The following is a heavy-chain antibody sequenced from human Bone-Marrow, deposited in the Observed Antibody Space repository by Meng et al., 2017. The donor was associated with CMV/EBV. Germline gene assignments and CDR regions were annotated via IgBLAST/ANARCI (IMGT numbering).Heavy chain of an antibody. CDR1: GFTFRRYW. J-gene: IGHJ6*01. V-gene: IGHV3-74*01. CDR2: INSDGSIT. Sequence: GESLKISCAASGFTFRRYWMHWVRQAPGKGLVWVSRINSDGSITNYADSVKGRLTISRDNAKNTLDVQMNSLRTEDTAVYYCTREGSSAWSDYYRLDVCGQGTTVTVSS. D-gene: IGHD6-19*01. CDR3: TREGSSAWSDYYRLDV.